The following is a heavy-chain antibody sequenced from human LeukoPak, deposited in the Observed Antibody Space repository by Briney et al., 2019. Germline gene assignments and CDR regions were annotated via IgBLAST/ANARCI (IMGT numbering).Heavy chain of an antibody. J-gene: IGHJ5*02. CDR1: GYTFTGYY. D-gene: IGHD5-18*01. CDR2: IIPIFGTA. CDR3: ARDMTDPRGPVDTALVNWFDP. V-gene: IGHV1-69*13. Sequence: ASVKVSCKASGYTFTGYYVHWVRQAPGQGLEWMGGIIPIFGTANYAQKLQGRVTITADESTSTAYMELSSLRSEDTAVYYCARDMTDPRGPVDTALVNWFDPWGQGTLVTVSS.